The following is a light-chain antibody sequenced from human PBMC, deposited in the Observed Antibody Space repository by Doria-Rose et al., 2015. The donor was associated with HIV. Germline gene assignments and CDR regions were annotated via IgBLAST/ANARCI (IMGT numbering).Light chain of an antibody. CDR1: QSLLYTSKNY. J-gene: IGKJ3*01. Sequence: TQSPKSLGMSLGERATFNCKSNQSLLYTSKNYLAWYQQKPGQPPKLLIYWASTRQSGVPARFSGSGSGTDFTLTISSLEAEDVAVYYCQQYYDTPSFGPGTTVDIK. CDR3: QQYYDTPS. CDR2: WAS. V-gene: IGKV4-1*01.